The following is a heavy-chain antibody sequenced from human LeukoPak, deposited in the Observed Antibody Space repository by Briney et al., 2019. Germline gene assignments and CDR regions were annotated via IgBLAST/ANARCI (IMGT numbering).Heavy chain of an antibody. CDR1: GFTFSSYA. D-gene: IGHD5-18*01. J-gene: IGHJ3*02. CDR3: AKELDYSYGYTPPMSAFDI. Sequence: PGGSLRLSCAASGFTFSSYAMSWVRQAPGKGLEWVSAISGSGGSTYYADSVKGRFTISRDNSKNTLYLQMNSLRAEDTAVYYCAKELDYSYGYTPPMSAFDIWGQGTMVTVSS. CDR2: ISGSGGST. V-gene: IGHV3-23*01.